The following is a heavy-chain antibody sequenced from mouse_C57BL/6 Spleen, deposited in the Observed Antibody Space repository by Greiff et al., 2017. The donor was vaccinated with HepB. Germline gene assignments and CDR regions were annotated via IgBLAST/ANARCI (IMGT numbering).Heavy chain of an antibody. Sequence: DVMLVESGGGLVKPGGSLKLSCAASGFTFSSYAMSWVRQTPEKRLEWVATISDGGSYTYYPDNVKGRFTISRDNAKNNLYLQMSHLKSEDTAMYYCARDRWPLRGFAYWGQGTLVTVSA. D-gene: IGHD1-1*01. CDR1: GFTFSSYA. CDR2: ISDGGSYT. V-gene: IGHV5-4*01. J-gene: IGHJ3*01. CDR3: ARDRWPLRGFAY.